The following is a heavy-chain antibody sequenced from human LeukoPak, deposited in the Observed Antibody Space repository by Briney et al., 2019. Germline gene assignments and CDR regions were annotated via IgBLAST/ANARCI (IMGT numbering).Heavy chain of an antibody. J-gene: IGHJ4*02. CDR2: ISNDGDT. V-gene: IGHV3-66*02. D-gene: IGHD2-15*01. CDR3: AKDPAPYCSGGSCYYFDY. CDR1: GFTVSSNY. Sequence: GGSLRLSCAASGFTVSSNYMSWVRQGPGKGLECVSVISNDGDTYYADSVKGRFTISRDTSKNTLYLQMNSLRAEDTAVYYCAKDPAPYCSGGSCYYFDYWGQGTLVTVSS.